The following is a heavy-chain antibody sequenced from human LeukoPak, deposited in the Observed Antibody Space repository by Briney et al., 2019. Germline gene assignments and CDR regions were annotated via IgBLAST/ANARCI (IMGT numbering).Heavy chain of an antibody. J-gene: IGHJ4*02. V-gene: IGHV1-2*02. CDR1: GYTFTGYY. D-gene: IGHD2-21*02. CDR3: ARGYCGGDCYPDY. CDR2: INPNSGGT. Sequence: ASVKVSCKASGYTFTGYYMHWVRQAPGQGLEWMGWINPNSGGTNYAQKFQGRVTMTRDTPISTAYMELSRLRSDDTAVYYCARGYCGGDCYPDYWGQGTLVTVSS.